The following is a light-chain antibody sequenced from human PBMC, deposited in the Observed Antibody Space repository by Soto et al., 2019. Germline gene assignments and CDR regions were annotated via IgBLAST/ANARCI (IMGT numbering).Light chain of an antibody. J-gene: IGLJ3*02. CDR3: SSFTSTNTWV. CDR1: RSDVVGYNY. V-gene: IGLV2-14*01. Sequence: QSALTQPASVSGSPGQSITISCTGTRSDVVGYNYVSWYPQHPGKAPKLMIFEVNNRPSGVSNRFSGSKSGNTASLTISGLQAEDEADYYCSSFTSTNTWVFGGGTKVTVL. CDR2: EVN.